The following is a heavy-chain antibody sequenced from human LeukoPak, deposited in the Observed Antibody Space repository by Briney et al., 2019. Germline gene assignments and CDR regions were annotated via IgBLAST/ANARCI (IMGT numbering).Heavy chain of an antibody. CDR3: AREVVVRDGYNLEY. D-gene: IGHD5-24*01. J-gene: IGHJ4*01. CDR1: GGTFSSYT. Sequence: ASLKSPCKALGGTFSSYTIGWVRQAPGQGLEGMGRIIPILGKENSAQKFKGRVPITADKSPSTAYMELSSLRSEDTAVYYGAREVVVRDGYNLEYSGHGTLVTVSP. V-gene: IGHV1-69*08. CDR2: IIPILGKE.